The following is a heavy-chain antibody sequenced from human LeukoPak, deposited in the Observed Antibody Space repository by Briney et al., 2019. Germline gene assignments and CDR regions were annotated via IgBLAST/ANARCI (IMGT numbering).Heavy chain of an antibody. V-gene: IGHV4-59*01. Sequence: SETLSLTCTVSGGSISSYYWSWIRQPPGKGLEWIGYIYYSGSTNYNPSPKSRVTISVDTSKNQFSLKLSSVTAADTAVYYCARSPVYYDSSGYALVLWFDPWGQGTLVTVSS. CDR3: ARSPVYYDSSGYALVLWFDP. D-gene: IGHD3-22*01. CDR1: GGSISSYY. CDR2: IYYSGST. J-gene: IGHJ5*02.